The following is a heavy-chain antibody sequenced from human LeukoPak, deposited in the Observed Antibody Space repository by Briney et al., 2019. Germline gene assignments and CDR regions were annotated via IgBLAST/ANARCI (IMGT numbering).Heavy chain of an antibody. CDR1: GFTVSSNY. Sequence: GGSLRLSCAASGFTVSSNYMSWVRQAPGEGLEWVSVIYSGGSTYYADSVKGRFTISRDNSKNTLYLQMNSLRAEDTAVYYCARARLSLFDYWGQGTLVTVSS. J-gene: IGHJ4*02. V-gene: IGHV3-66*02. CDR2: IYSGGST. CDR3: ARARLSLFDY. D-gene: IGHD2-21*02.